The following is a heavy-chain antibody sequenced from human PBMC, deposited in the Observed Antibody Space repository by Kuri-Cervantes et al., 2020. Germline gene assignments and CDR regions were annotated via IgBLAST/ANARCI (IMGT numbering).Heavy chain of an antibody. CDR2: VIPISDAT. V-gene: IGHV1-69*05. D-gene: IGHD4-17*01. CDR3: ARPRGDYGDYVRYYYMDV. J-gene: IGHJ6*03. Sequence: SVKVSCKASGDAFIHYPINWVRQAPGQGLEWIGGVIPISDATTYAQRFQGRVTLTTDKSSSTVYMDLSSLTSEDTAVYYFARPRGDYGDYVRYYYMDVWGKGTTVTVSS. CDR1: GDAFIHYP.